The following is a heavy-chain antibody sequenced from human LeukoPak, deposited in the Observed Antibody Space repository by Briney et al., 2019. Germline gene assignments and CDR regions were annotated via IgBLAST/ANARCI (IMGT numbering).Heavy chain of an antibody. D-gene: IGHD4-17*01. CDR1: GGTFSSYA. J-gene: IGHJ5*02. Sequence: SVKVSCKASGGTFSSYAISWVRQAPGQGLEWMGRIIPIFGTANYAQKFQGRVTITTDESTSTAYMEMSRLRSEDTAVHYCVRDRGGDYQKNWFDPWGQGTLVTVSS. CDR2: IIPIFGTA. CDR3: VRDRGGDYQKNWFDP. V-gene: IGHV1-69*05.